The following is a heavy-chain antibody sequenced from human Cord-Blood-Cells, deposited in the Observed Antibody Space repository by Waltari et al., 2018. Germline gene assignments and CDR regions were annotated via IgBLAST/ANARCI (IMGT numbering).Heavy chain of an antibody. CDR2: MKRRGGST. CDR1: GYTFTSYY. J-gene: IGHJ3*02. Sequence: QVQLVQSGAEVKKPGASVTVSCKASGYTFTSYYMHWVRQAPGQGREWMGIMKRRGGSTSYGKKFQGRVTMNRDTSTSTVYMELSSLRSEDTAVYYWAREGIIAARRGAFDIWGQGTMVTVSS. CDR3: AREGIIAARRGAFDI. V-gene: IGHV1-46*01. D-gene: IGHD6-6*01.